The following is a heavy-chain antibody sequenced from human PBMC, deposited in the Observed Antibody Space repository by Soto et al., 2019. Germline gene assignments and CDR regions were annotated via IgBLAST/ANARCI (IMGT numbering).Heavy chain of an antibody. CDR1: CDSLGNYY. CDR3: ARADYEILTGSYAMDV. CDR2: VSSSGNT. V-gene: IGHV4-4*07. Sequence: SETLSLTCTVSCDSLGNYYWFWIRQPVGKGLEWIGRVSSSGNTNANPTLNSRATMSIDTSKNQFSLRLRSVTAADTAVYYCARADYEILTGSYAMDVWGQGTTVTVSS. J-gene: IGHJ6*02. D-gene: IGHD3-9*01.